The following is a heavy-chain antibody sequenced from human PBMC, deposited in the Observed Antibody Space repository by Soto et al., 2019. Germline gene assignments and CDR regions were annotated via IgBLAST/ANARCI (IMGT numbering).Heavy chain of an antibody. V-gene: IGHV1-3*01. Sequence: ASVKVSCKASGYTFTNYAMHWVRQAPGQRLEWMGWINAGNGNTKYSQKFQGRVTITRDTSASTAYMELSSLRSEDTAVYFCARVIELHYIDYWGQGTLVTVSS. CDR2: INAGNGNT. CDR1: GYTFTNYA. CDR3: ARVIELHYIDY. D-gene: IGHD3-10*01. J-gene: IGHJ4*02.